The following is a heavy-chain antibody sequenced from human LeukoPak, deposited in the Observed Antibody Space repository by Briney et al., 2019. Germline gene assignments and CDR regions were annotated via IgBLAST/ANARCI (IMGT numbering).Heavy chain of an antibody. CDR1: GFTFSSYW. D-gene: IGHD7-27*01. CDR2: IKQDGSEK. J-gene: IGHJ4*02. V-gene: IGHV3-7*01. Sequence: TGGSLRLSCAASGFTFSSYWMSWVRQAPGKGLEWVANIKQDGSEKYYVDSVKGRFTISRDNAKNSLYLQMNSLRAEGTAVYYCARGSNGDLASPFDYWGQGTLVTVSS. CDR3: ARGSNGDLASPFDY.